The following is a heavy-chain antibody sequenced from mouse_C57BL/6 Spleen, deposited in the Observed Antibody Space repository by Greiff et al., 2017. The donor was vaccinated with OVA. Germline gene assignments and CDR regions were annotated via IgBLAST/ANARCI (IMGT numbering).Heavy chain of an antibody. D-gene: IGHD3-2*02. CDR1: GYPFTSYW. CDR3: ARRQLRPYYFDY. V-gene: IGHV1-55*01. J-gene: IGHJ2*01. CDR2: IYPGSGST. Sequence: QVQLQQPGAELVKPGASVKMSCKASGYPFTSYWITWVKQRPGQGLEWIGDIYPGSGSTNYNEKFKSKATLTVDTSSRTAYMQLSSLTSEDSAVYYCARRQLRPYYFDYWGQGTTLTVSS.